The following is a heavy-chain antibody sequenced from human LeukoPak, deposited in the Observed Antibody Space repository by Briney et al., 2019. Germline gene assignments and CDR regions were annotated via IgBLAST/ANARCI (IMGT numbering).Heavy chain of an antibody. J-gene: IGHJ6*02. D-gene: IGHD6-13*01. CDR3: AREIAASGSSWYYYYGMDV. V-gene: IGHV3-7*01. CDR2: IKQDGSEK. Sequence: GGSLRPSCAASGFTFSSYWMSWVRQAPGKGLEWVANIKQDGSEKYYVDSVKGRFTISRDNAKNSLYLQMNSLRAEDTAVYYCAREIAASGSSWYYYYGMDVWGQGTTVTVSS. CDR1: GFTFSSYW.